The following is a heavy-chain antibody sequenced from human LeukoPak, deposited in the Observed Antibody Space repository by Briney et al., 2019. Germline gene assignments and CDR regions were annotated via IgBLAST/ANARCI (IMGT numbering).Heavy chain of an antibody. Sequence: TVKVSCKASGFTFTSSAVQWVRQARGQGLEWIGWIVVGSGNTNYAQKFQERVTINRDMYTSKAYMELSSLSSEDTAVYYCATDDVTTGTKTALGYWGQGTLVTVSS. CDR1: GFTFTSSA. CDR2: IVVGSGNT. V-gene: IGHV1-58*01. CDR3: ATDDVTTGTKTALGY. D-gene: IGHD1-1*01. J-gene: IGHJ4*02.